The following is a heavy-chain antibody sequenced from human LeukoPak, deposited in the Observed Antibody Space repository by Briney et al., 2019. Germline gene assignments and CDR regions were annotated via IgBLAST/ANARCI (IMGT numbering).Heavy chain of an antibody. CDR3: ARQQRLGELSLYH. CDR1: GFTFSSYS. Sequence: GGSLRLSCAASGFTFSSYSMNWVRQAPGKGLEWVSSISSSSYIYYADSVKGRFTISRDNAKNSLYLQMNSLRAEDTAVCYCARQQRLGELSLYHWGQGTLVTVSS. J-gene: IGHJ4*02. V-gene: IGHV3-21*01. CDR2: ISSSSYI. D-gene: IGHD3-16*02.